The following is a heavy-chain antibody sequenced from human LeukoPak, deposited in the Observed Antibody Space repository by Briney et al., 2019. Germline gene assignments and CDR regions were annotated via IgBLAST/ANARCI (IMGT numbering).Heavy chain of an antibody. D-gene: IGHD3-22*01. CDR3: ARSRHPYYYDSSGPHFDY. V-gene: IGHV1-46*01. J-gene: IGHJ4*02. CDR2: INPSGGST. CDR1: GYTFTSYY. Sequence: ASVTVSSKASGYTFTSYYMHWVRQAPGQGLEWMGIINPSGGSTSYAQKFQGRVTMTRDTSTSTVYMELSSLRSEDTAVYYCARSRHPYYYDSSGPHFDYWGQGTLVTVSS.